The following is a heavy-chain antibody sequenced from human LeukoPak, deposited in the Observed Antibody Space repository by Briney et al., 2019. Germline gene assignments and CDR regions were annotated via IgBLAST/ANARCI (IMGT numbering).Heavy chain of an antibody. D-gene: IGHD3-16*01. J-gene: IGHJ4*02. CDR2: IYSGGGT. Sequence: PGGSLRLSCAASRFTFSSYGMHWVRQAPGKGLEWVSVIYSGGGTYHADSVKGRFTMSRDNSKNTLYLQMNSLRAEDTAVYYCARGGREGFDYWGQGTLVTVSS. CDR3: ARGGREGFDY. V-gene: IGHV3-66*01. CDR1: RFTFSSYG.